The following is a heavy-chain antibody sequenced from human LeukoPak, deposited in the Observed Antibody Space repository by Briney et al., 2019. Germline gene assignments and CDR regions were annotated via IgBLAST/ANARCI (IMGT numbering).Heavy chain of an antibody. CDR1: GLTVSSNH. CDR3: ARDSYVDSEAVRWCDP. D-gene: IGHD4-17*01. Sequence: GGSLRLSCAASGLTVSSNHMSWARKAPGKGREWVSVIYRGGPTYYADSVKGRFTISRDNSKNTLYLQMNSMRAEDTAVYYCARDSYVDSEAVRWCDPWGQGTLDTVSS. V-gene: IGHV3-66*01. CDR2: IYRGGPT. J-gene: IGHJ5*02.